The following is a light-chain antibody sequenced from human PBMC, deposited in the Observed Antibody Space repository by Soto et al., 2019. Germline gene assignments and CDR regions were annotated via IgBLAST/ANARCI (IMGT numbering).Light chain of an antibody. J-gene: IGLJ1*01. CDR1: SSDVGAYIY. CDR3: CSYAGSYTDV. V-gene: IGLV2-11*01. CDR2: DVS. Sequence: QSVLTQPASVSGSPGQSITISCTGTSSDVGAYIYVSWYQQHPGKAPKLMIYDVSKRPSGVPDRFSGSKSGNTASLTISGLQAEDEADYYCCSYAGSYTDVLGTGTKVTVL.